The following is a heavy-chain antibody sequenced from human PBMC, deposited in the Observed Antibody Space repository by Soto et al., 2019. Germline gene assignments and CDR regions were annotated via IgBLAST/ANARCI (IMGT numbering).Heavy chain of an antibody. CDR2: ISSSGDYT. CDR3: ARETGYTTTWTNWFDP. V-gene: IGHV3-21*01. J-gene: IGHJ5*02. CDR1: GFTFSSYT. Sequence: KAGGSLRLSCAASGFTFSSYTMNWVRQAPGKGLEWVSSISSSGDYTYYADSMKGRVTISRDNAKNSLYLRVTSLRAEDTAFYYCARETGYTTTWTNWFDPWGQGTLVTVSS. D-gene: IGHD6-13*01.